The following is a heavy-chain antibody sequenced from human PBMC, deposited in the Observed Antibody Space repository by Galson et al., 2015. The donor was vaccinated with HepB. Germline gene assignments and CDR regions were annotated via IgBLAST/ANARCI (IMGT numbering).Heavy chain of an antibody. CDR2: IYSGGST. D-gene: IGHD4-17*01. CDR3: ARVLHTYGDYLGYFDY. J-gene: IGHJ4*02. Sequence: SLRLSCAASGFTVSSNYMSWVRQAPGKGLEWVSVIYSGGSTYYADSVKGRFTISRDNSKNTLYLQMNSLRAEDTAVYYCARVLHTYGDYLGYFDYWGQGTLVTVSS. V-gene: IGHV3-66*01. CDR1: GFTVSSNY.